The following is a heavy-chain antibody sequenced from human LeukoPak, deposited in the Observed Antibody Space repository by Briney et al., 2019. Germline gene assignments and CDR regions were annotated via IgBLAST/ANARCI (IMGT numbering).Heavy chain of an antibody. Sequence: GGSLRLSCAASGFTFSSYAMSWVRQAPGKGLEWVSAISGSGGSTYYADSVKGRFTISRDNSKNTLYLQMNSLRAEDTAVYYCAKGVVATILEVVAFDTWGQGTMVTVSS. V-gene: IGHV3-23*01. CDR3: AKGVVATILEVVAFDT. CDR2: ISGSGGST. J-gene: IGHJ3*02. CDR1: GFTFSSYA. D-gene: IGHD5-12*01.